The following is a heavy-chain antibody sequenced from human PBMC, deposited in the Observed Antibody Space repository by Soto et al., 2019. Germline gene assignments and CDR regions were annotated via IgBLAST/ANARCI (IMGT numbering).Heavy chain of an antibody. J-gene: IGHJ4*02. CDR2: IWYDGSNK. Sequence: QVQLVESGGGVVQPGRSLRLSCAASGFTFSSYTMHWVRQAPGKGLEWVAVIWYDGSNKYYADSVKGRFTISRDNSKNTLYLQMNSLRAEDTAVYNCARDGRWEALTTQGSYSAYWGQGTLVTVSS. CDR3: ARDGRWEALTTQGSYSAY. V-gene: IGHV3-33*01. CDR1: GFTFSSYT. D-gene: IGHD1-26*01.